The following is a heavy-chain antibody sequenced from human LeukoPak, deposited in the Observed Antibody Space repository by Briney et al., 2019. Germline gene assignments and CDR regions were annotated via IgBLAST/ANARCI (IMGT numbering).Heavy chain of an antibody. D-gene: IGHD2-2*01. Sequence: GGSLRLSCAASGFTFSSYGMHWVRQAPGKGLEWVAVISYDGSNKYYADSVKGRFTISRDNSKNTLYLQMNSLRAEDTAVYYCAKDEAYCSSTSCYFNDLGAFDIWGQGTMVTVSS. CDR3: AKDEAYCSSTSCYFNDLGAFDI. CDR2: ISYDGSNK. CDR1: GFTFSSYG. V-gene: IGHV3-30*18. J-gene: IGHJ3*02.